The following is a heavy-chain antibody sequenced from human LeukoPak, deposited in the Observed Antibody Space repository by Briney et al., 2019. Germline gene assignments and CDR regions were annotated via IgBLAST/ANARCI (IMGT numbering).Heavy chain of an antibody. Sequence: SETLSLTCTVSGGSISSGGYYWSWIRQHPGKGLEWIGYIYYSGSTYYNPSLKTRVTISVDTSKNQFSLKLSSVTAADTAVYYCARTGARGSGSYLWGQGTLVTVSS. CDR1: GGSISSGGYY. D-gene: IGHD3-10*01. CDR3: ARTGARGSGSYL. CDR2: IYYSGST. J-gene: IGHJ4*02. V-gene: IGHV4-31*03.